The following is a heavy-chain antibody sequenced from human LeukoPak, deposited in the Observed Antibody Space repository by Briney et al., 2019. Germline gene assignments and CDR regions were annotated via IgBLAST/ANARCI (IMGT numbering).Heavy chain of an antibody. CDR1: GGSISSGSYY. CDR3: ARWTVDPPSKVVSYGMDV. V-gene: IGHV4-61*02. D-gene: IGHD2-2*01. CDR2: IYTSGST. Sequence: PSETLSLTCTVSGGSISSGSYYWSWIPQPAGKGLEWIGRIYTSGSTNYNPSLKSRVTISVDTSKNQFSLKLSSVTAADTAVYYCARWTVDPPSKVVSYGMDVWGQGTTVTVSS. J-gene: IGHJ6*02.